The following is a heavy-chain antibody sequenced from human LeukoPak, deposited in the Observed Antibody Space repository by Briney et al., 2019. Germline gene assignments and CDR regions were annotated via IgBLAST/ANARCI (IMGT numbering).Heavy chain of an antibody. D-gene: IGHD5-24*01. CDR2: INHSGST. V-gene: IGHV4-34*01. J-gene: IGHJ4*02. CDR3: ARLRWLQLGYFDY. CDR1: GGSFSGYY. Sequence: SETLSLTCAVYGGSFSGYYWSWIRQPPGKGLEWIGEINHSGSTNYNPSLKSRVTISVDTSKNQFSLKLSSVTAADTAVYYCARLRWLQLGYFDYWGQGALVTVSS.